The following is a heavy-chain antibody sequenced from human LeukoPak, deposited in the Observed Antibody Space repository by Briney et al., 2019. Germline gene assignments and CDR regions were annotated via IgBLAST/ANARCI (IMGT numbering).Heavy chain of an antibody. D-gene: IGHD6-19*01. V-gene: IGHV3-23*01. CDR1: GFTFSSYA. CDR3: AKQDPYTSGWYP. CDR2: LSGSGSTT. Sequence: GGSLRLSCAASGFTFSSYAMSWVRQAPEKGLEWVSALSGSGSTTSYADSVKGRFAISRDNSKNTLYLQMNSLRAEDTAVYYCAKQDPYTSGWYPWGQGTLVTVSS. J-gene: IGHJ5*02.